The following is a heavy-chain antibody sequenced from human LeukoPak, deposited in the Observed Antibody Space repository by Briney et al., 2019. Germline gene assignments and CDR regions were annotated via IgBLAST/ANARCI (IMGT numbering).Heavy chain of an antibody. CDR3: ARRGDGGRYFDY. J-gene: IGHJ4*01. Sequence: GGSLRLSCAASGFTVSRNYMSWVRQAPGKGLEWVSLIYGDGTTYYADSLKGRFSISRDSSKNTLYLQMNSLRAEDTAVYYCARRGDGGRYFDYWGHGTLVTVSS. CDR1: GFTVSRNY. V-gene: IGHV3-53*01. D-gene: IGHD4-23*01. CDR2: IYGDGTT.